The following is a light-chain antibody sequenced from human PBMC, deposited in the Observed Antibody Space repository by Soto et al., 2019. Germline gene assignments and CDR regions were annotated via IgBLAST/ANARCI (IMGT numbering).Light chain of an antibody. CDR1: SSDVGSYNP. J-gene: IGLJ2*01. CDR2: EGT. Sequence: QSVLTQPASLSGSPGQSITISCTGTSSDVGSYNPVSWYQQHPGKAPKLMIYEGTKRPSGVSNRFSGSKSGNTASLTISGLQAEDEADYYCCSYSRTSTLLFGGGTKLTVL. V-gene: IGLV2-23*01. CDR3: CSYSRTSTLL.